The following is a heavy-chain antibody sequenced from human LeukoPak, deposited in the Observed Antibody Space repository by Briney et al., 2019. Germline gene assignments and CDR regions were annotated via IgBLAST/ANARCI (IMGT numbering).Heavy chain of an antibody. D-gene: IGHD3-10*01. CDR2: IIPIFGTA. CDR3: ARDGIFGSGSYSQDRYFQH. CDR1: GGTFSSYA. J-gene: IGHJ1*01. V-gene: IGHV1-69*13. Sequence: SVKVSCKASGGTFSSYAISWVRQAPGQGLEWMGGIIPIFGTANYAQKFQGRVTITADESTSTAYMELSSLRSEDTAVYYCARDGIFGSGSYSQDRYFQHWGQGTLVTVSS.